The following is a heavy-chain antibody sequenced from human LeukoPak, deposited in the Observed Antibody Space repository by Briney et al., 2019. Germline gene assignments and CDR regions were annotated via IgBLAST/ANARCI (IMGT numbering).Heavy chain of an antibody. CDR2: ISGGGLTP. Sequence: GGSLRLSCAASGFTFRSYAMSWVRQAPGKGLEWVSTISGGGLTPYYADSVKGRFTISRDNAKNSLYLQMNSLRAEDTAVYYCARDRLGPPYYYGMDVWGQGTTVTVSS. CDR1: GFTFRSYA. D-gene: IGHD3-16*01. J-gene: IGHJ6*02. CDR3: ARDRLGPPYYYGMDV. V-gene: IGHV3-48*03.